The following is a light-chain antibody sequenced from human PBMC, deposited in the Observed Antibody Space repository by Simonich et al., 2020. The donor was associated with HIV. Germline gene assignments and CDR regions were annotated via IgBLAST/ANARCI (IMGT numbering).Light chain of an antibody. J-gene: IGKJ1*01. CDR2: DAS. CDR1: QSVSSN. CDR3: QQYNNWPRT. V-gene: IGKV3-15*01. Sequence: EIVMTQSPATLSVSPGERATLSCRASQSVSSNLAGYQQKPGQAPTLLIYDASTRATGIPARFSGSGSGTEFTLTINRMQSEDFAVYYCQQYNNWPRTFGLGTKVEMK.